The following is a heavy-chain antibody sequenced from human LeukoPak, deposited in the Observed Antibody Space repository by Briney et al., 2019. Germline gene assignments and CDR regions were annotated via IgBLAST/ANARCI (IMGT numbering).Heavy chain of an antibody. V-gene: IGHV2-5*02. CDR3: AHRPPGTTVTFNWFDP. D-gene: IGHD4-17*01. Sequence: SGPTLVNPTQTLTLTCTFSGFSLSTSGVGVGWIRQPPGKALEWLALIYWDDDKRYSPSLKSRLTITKDTSKNQVVLTMTNMDPVDTATYYCAHRPPGTTVTFNWFDPWGQGTLVTVSS. J-gene: IGHJ5*02. CDR1: GFSLSTSGVG. CDR2: IYWDDDK.